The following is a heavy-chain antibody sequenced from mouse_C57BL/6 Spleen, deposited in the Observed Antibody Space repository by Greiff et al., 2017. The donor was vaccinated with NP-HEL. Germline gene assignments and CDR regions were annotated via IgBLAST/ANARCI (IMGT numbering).Heavy chain of an antibody. J-gene: IGHJ2*01. V-gene: IGHV5-6*01. CDR3: ARQGDGVDY. Sequence: HLVESGGDLVKPGGSLKLSCAASGFTFSSYGMSWVRQTPDKRLEWVATISSGGSYTYYPDSVKGRFTISRDNAKNTLYLQMSSLKSEDTAMYYCARQGDGVDYWGQGTTLTVSS. D-gene: IGHD3-3*01. CDR2: ISSGGSYT. CDR1: GFTFSSYG.